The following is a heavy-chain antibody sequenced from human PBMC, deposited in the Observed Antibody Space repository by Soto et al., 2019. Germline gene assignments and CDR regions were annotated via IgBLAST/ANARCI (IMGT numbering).Heavy chain of an antibody. D-gene: IGHD3-3*01. CDR2: ISYDGSNK. CDR1: GFTFSSYG. CDR3: AKELTIFGVVIYIFDY. J-gene: IGHJ4*02. Sequence: GGSLRLSCAASGFTFSSYGMHWVRQAPGKGLEWVAVISYDGSNKYYADSVKGRFTISRDNSKNTLYLQMNSLRAEDTAVYYCAKELTIFGVVIYIFDYWGQGTLVTVSS. V-gene: IGHV3-30*18.